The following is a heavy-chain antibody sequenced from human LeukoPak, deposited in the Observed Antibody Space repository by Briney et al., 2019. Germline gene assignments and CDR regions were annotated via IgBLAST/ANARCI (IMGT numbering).Heavy chain of an antibody. CDR3: AREIGGGLHYFHS. Sequence: GGSLRLSCAASGFTFSTYYMSWVRQAPGKGLEWVANIKQDGSEKYYVDSVKGRFTISRDNAKNSLYLQMNSLRAEDTAMYYCAREIGGGLHYFHSWGQGTPVTVSS. J-gene: IGHJ4*02. D-gene: IGHD1-26*01. CDR2: IKQDGSEK. V-gene: IGHV3-7*05. CDR1: GFTFSTYY.